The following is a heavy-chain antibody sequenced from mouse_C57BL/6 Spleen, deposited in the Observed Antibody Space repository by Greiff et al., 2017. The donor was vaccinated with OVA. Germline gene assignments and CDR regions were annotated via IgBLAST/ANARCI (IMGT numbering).Heavy chain of an antibody. D-gene: IGHD2-3*01. V-gene: IGHV5-6*01. J-gene: IGHJ2*01. CDR2: ISSGGSYT. CDR3: ARSYDGYPFDY. Sequence: EVKVVESGGDLVKPGGSLKLSCAASGFTFSSYGMSWVRQTPDKRLEWVATISSGGSYTYYPDSVKGRFTISRDNAKNTLYLQMSSLKSEDTAMYYCARSYDGYPFDYWGQGTTLTVSS. CDR1: GFTFSSYG.